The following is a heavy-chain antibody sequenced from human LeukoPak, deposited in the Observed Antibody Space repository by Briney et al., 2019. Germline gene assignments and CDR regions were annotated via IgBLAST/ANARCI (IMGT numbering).Heavy chain of an antibody. CDR3: TLFWSGYYRVSRPSTRNDY. D-gene: IGHD3-3*01. CDR2: IKSKTDGGTT. CDR1: GFTFSNAW. Sequence: GGSLRLSCAASGFTFSNAWMSWVRQAPGKGLEWVGRIKSKTDGGTTDYAAPVKGRFTISRDDSKNTLYLQMNSLKTEDTAVYYCTLFWSGYYRVSRPSTRNDYWGQGTRVAVSS. J-gene: IGHJ4*02. V-gene: IGHV3-15*01.